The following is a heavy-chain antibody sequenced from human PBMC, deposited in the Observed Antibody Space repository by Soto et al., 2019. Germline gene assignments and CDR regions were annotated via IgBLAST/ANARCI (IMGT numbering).Heavy chain of an antibody. J-gene: IGHJ4*02. CDR2: VSYDGSNK. CDR1: GVTFNTYA. Sequence: QVQLVQSGGGVVQPGRSLTLSCAASGVTFNTYAMHWVRQAPGKGLEWVAIVSYDGSNKYYADSVKGRFTISRDNSKRTLNLQMNRVRAEDTAVYYCAKDRGRYCSGARCYLFDSWGQGTLVTVSS. V-gene: IGHV3-30*04. CDR3: AKDRGRYCSGARCYLFDS. D-gene: IGHD2-15*01.